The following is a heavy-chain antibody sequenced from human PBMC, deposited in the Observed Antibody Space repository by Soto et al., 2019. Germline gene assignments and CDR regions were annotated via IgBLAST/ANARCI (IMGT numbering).Heavy chain of an antibody. CDR3: VRDTSSGWHLKDH. Sequence: EVDLVESGGGLAQPGRSLILSCVAYGFAFDDHGMHWIRQIPGRGLEWVSGISWNSGSIGYAESVKGRFTIFRDNAKNSLYLEMNSLRQEDTALYYCVRDTSSGWHLKDHWGQGVQVSVSS. CDR2: ISWNSGSI. CDR1: GFAFDDHG. D-gene: IGHD3-9*01. J-gene: IGHJ4*02. V-gene: IGHV3-9*01.